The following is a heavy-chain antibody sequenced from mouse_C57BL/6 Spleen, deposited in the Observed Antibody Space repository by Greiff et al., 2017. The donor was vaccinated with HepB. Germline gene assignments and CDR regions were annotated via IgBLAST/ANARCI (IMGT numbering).Heavy chain of an antibody. D-gene: IGHD4-1*01. CDR2: ISGGGGNT. V-gene: IGHV5-9*01. CDR3: ARQDWDVRGLYYFDY. Sequence: EVKVVESGGGLVKPGGSLKLSCAASGFTFSSYTMSWVRQTPEKRLEWVATISGGGGNTYYPDSVKGRFTISRDNAKNTLYLQMSSLRSEDTALYYCARQDWDVRGLYYFDYWGQGTTLTVSS. CDR1: GFTFSSYT. J-gene: IGHJ2*01.